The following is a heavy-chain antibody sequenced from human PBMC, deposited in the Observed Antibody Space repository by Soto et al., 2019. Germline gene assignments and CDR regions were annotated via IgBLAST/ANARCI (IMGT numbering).Heavy chain of an antibody. D-gene: IGHD5-12*01. CDR1: GGSISSSSYY. V-gene: IGHV4-39*01. CDR2: IYYSGST. J-gene: IGHJ6*02. Sequence: PSETLSLTCTVSGGSISSSSYYWGWIRQPPGKGLEWVGSIYYSGSTYYNPSLKSRVTISVDTSKNQFSLKLSSVTAADTAVYYCARGWLRLYYDYGMDVWGQGTTVTVSS. CDR3: ARGWLRLYYDYGMDV.